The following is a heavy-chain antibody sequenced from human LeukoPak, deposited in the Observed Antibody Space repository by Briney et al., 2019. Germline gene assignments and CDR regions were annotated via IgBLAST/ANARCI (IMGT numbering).Heavy chain of an antibody. CDR2: ITGSGGRT. J-gene: IGHJ4*02. V-gene: IGHV3-23*01. CDR1: GFTFSSYA. CDR3: AKGRLVVTALDY. Sequence: GGSLRLSCAPSGFTFSSYAMSWVRQAPGEGLEWVSTITGSGGRTYYADSVKGRFTISRDNSKNTLYLQMNSLRAEDTAVYYCAKGRLVVTALDYWGQGTLVTVSS. D-gene: IGHD2-21*02.